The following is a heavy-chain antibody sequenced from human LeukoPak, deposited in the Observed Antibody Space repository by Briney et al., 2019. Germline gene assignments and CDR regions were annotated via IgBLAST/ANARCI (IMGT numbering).Heavy chain of an antibody. J-gene: IGHJ4*02. Sequence: ISSSSSYIYYADSVKGRFTISRDNSKSTLYLQMTSLRAEDTAVYYCAKGQLGITPYYFDYWGQGTLVTVSS. D-gene: IGHD7-27*01. CDR2: ISSSSSYI. CDR3: AKGQLGITPYYFDY. V-gene: IGHV3-23*01.